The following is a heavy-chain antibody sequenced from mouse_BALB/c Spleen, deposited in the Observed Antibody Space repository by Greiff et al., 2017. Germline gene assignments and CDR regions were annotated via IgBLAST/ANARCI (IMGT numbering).Heavy chain of an antibody. CDR2: ILPGSGST. V-gene: IGHV1-9*01. D-gene: IGHD2-14*01. CDR1: GYTFSSYW. J-gene: IGHJ2*01. Sequence: QVQLQQSGAELMKPGASVKISCKATGYTFSSYWIEWVKQRPGHGLEWIGEILPGSGSTNYNEKFKGKATFTADTSSNTAYMQLSSLTSEDSAVYYCAKVSPRYDVLFDYWGQGTTLTVSS. CDR3: AKVSPRYDVLFDY.